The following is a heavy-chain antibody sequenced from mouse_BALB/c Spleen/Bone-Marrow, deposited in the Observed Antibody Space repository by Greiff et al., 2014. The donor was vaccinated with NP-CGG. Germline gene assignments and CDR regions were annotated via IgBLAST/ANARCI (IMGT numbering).Heavy chain of an antibody. D-gene: IGHD2-14*01. Sequence: QVQLQQPGLGLVQPSQSLSITCTVSGFSLTSYGVHWVRQSPGKGLEWLGVIWSGGSTDYNAAFISRLSISKDNSKSQVFFKMNSLQANDTAIYYCARKRYGGYFDVWGAGTTVTASS. CDR2: IWSGGST. J-gene: IGHJ1*01. V-gene: IGHV2-2*02. CDR3: ARKRYGGYFDV. CDR1: GFSLTSYG.